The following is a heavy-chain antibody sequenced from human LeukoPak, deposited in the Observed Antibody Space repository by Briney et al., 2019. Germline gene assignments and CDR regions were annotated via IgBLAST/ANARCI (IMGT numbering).Heavy chain of an antibody. D-gene: IGHD6-19*01. V-gene: IGHV4-39*01. CDR2: IYYSGST. CDR1: GGSISGYY. CDR3: ARTFPPRAVAGSGFDFDY. J-gene: IGHJ4*02. Sequence: SETLSLTCTVSGGSISGYYWGWIRQPPGKGLEWIGSIYYSGSTYYNPSLKSRVTISVDTSKNQFSLRLSSVTAADTAVYYCARTFPPRAVAGSGFDFDYWGQGTLVTVSS.